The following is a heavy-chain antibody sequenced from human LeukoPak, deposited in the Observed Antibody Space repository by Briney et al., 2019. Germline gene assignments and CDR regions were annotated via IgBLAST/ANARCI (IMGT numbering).Heavy chain of an antibody. D-gene: IGHD6-19*01. CDR1: GGTFSSYA. J-gene: IGHJ6*03. V-gene: IGHV1-69*06. CDR3: ARKSSSGWFGNGGDYYYMDV. Sequence: GASVKVSCKASGGTFSSYAISWVRQAPGQGLEWMGGIIPIFGTANYAQKFQGRVTITADKSTSTAYMELSSLRSEDTAVYYCARKSSSGWFGNGGDYYYMDVWGKGTTVTVSS. CDR2: IIPIFGTA.